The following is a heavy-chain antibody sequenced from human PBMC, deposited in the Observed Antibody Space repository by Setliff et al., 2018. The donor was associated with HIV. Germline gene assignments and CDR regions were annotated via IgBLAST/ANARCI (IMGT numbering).Heavy chain of an antibody. CDR2: IYQSGST. V-gene: IGHV4-38-2*01. Sequence: ETLSLTCAVSGYSISSGYYWGWSRQPPGKGLEWIGCIYQSGSTYYNVSLKSRVIISVDTSKNQFSLKLNSVTAADTAIYYCARHRAVAGANYFDFWGQGTLVTVSS. CDR1: GYSISSGYY. CDR3: ARHRAVAGANYFDF. J-gene: IGHJ4*02. D-gene: IGHD6-19*01.